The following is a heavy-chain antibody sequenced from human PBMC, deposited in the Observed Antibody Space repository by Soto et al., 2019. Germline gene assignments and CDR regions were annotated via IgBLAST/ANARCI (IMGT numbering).Heavy chain of an antibody. CDR1: GGTFSSYA. Sequence: QVQLVQSGAEVKKPGSSVKVSCKASGGTFSSYAISWVRQAPGQGLEWMVGIIPIFGTANYAQKLQGRVRINADESTRTAYMELSSLRAEDTAGYYCARGEGVYAGTPKRGMDVWGQGTTVTVS. CDR3: ARGEGVYAGTPKRGMDV. CDR2: IIPIFGTA. J-gene: IGHJ6*02. V-gene: IGHV1-69*01. D-gene: IGHD3-10*01.